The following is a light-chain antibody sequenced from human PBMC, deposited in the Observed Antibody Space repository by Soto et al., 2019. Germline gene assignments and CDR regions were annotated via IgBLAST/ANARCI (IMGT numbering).Light chain of an antibody. CDR2: AAS. V-gene: IGKV1-27*01. CDR1: QGISNY. CDR3: QKYNSTPWT. Sequence: MTQSPATLSASVRDRVTITCWASQGISNYLAWYQQKPGKVPKLLIYAASTLQSGVPSRFSGSGSGTDFTLTISSLQPEDVATYYCQKYNSTPWTFGQGTKVEIK. J-gene: IGKJ1*01.